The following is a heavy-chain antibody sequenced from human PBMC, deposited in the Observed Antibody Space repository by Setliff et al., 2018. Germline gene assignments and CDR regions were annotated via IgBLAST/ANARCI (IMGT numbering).Heavy chain of an antibody. J-gene: IGHJ6*02. CDR1: GGSISSGGYY. CDR3: ARTRGYISGWYHYYYDMDV. Sequence: SETLSLTCTVSGGSISSGGYYWSWIRQHPGKGLEWIGYIYYSGSTYYNPSLKSRVTLSVDTSKNQFSLKLSSVTAADTAVYYCARTRGYISGWYHYYYDMDVWGQGTTVTV. CDR2: IYYSGST. D-gene: IGHD6-25*01. V-gene: IGHV4-31*03.